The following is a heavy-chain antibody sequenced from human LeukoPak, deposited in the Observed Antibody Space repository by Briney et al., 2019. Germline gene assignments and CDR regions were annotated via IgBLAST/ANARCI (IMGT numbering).Heavy chain of an antibody. CDR2: INAGNGNT. CDR3: ARSDSSGYYYKYYGMDV. V-gene: IGHV1-3*01. Sequence: ASVKVSCKASGYTFTSYAMHWVRQAPGQRLEWMGWINAGNGNTKYSQKFQGRVTITRDTSASTAYMELSSLRSEDTAVYYCARSDSSGYYYKYYGMDVWGQGTTVTVSS. CDR1: GYTFTSYA. J-gene: IGHJ6*02. D-gene: IGHD3-22*01.